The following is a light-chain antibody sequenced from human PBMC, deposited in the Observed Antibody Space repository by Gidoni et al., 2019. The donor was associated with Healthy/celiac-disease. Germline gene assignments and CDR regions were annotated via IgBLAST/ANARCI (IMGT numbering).Light chain of an antibody. Sequence: DIQMTQSPSSLSASVGDRVTITCRASQSISSYLNWYQQKPGKAPKLLIYAASSLQSGVPSRFSRSGSGTDFTLTISSLQPEDFATYYCQQSYSTLTFXGXTKVEIK. CDR1: QSISSY. V-gene: IGKV1-39*01. CDR2: AAS. CDR3: QQSYSTLT. J-gene: IGKJ4*01.